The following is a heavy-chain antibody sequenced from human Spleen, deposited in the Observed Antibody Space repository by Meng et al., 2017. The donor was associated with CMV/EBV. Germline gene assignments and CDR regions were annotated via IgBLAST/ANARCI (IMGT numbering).Heavy chain of an antibody. D-gene: IGHD6-13*01. CDR3: ARDGQQLAYNWFDP. CDR2: IYYSGST. Sequence: QVQLQPWGAGPLTSSETLALTCAVYGGFFSGYYWSWIRQPPEKGLEWIGSIYYSGSTYYNPSLKSRVTISVDTSKNQFSLKLSSVTAADTAVYYCARDGQQLAYNWFDPWGQGTLVTVSS. J-gene: IGHJ5*02. CDR1: GGFFSGYY. V-gene: IGHV4-34*01.